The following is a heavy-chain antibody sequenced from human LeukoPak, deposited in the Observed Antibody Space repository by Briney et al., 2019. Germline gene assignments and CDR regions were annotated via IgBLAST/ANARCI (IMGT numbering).Heavy chain of an antibody. CDR3: ARELSSEAFDY. CDR1: GFTFSRYS. V-gene: IGHV3-21*01. J-gene: IGHJ4*02. CDR2: ITTTSTYI. Sequence: GGSLRLSCGASGFTFSRYSMNWVRQAPGEGLEWVSSITTTSTYIYHADSMKGRFITSRDNARNSLYLHMDSLSVEDTAVYYCARELSSEAFDYWGQGTLVTVSS.